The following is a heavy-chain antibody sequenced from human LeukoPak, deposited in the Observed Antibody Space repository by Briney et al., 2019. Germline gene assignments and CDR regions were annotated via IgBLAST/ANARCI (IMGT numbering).Heavy chain of an antibody. CDR1: GGTFSSYT. CDR3: ATGVGWELLHYFDY. J-gene: IGHJ4*02. V-gene: IGHV1-69*02. CDR2: IIPILGIA. Sequence: SSVKVSCKASGGTFSSYTISWVRQAPGQGLEWMGRIIPILGIANYAQKFQGRVTMTEDTSTDTAYMELSSLRSEDTAVYYCATGVGWELLHYFDYWGQGTLVTVSS. D-gene: IGHD1-26*01.